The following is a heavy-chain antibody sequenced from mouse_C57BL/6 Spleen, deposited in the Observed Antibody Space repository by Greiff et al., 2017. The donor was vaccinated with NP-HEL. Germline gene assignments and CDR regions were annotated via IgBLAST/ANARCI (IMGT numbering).Heavy chain of an antibody. CDR2: ISDGGSYT. Sequence: EVQGVESGGGLVKPGGSLKLSCAASGFTFSSYAMSWVRQTPEKRLEWVATISDGGSYTYYPDNVKGRFTISRDNAKNNLYLQMSHLKSEDTAMYYCARDPQTGTYFDVWGTGTTVTVSS. J-gene: IGHJ1*03. CDR3: ARDPQTGTYFDV. V-gene: IGHV5-4*01. CDR1: GFTFSSYA. D-gene: IGHD4-1*01.